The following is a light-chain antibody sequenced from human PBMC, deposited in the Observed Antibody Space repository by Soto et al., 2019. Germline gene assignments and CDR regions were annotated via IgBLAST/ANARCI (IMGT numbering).Light chain of an antibody. Sequence: EIVMTQSPATLSVSPGERARLSCRASQSVSSNLAWYQQKPGQAPRLLIYGASTRATGVPARFSGSGSGTDFTLTISRLEPEDFAVYYCQQYGSSPITFGQGTRLEI. CDR1: QSVSSN. V-gene: IGKV3-15*01. CDR3: QQYGSSPIT. J-gene: IGKJ5*01. CDR2: GAS.